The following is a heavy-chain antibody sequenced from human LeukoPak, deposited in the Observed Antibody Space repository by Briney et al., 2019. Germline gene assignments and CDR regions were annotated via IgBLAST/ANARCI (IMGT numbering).Heavy chain of an antibody. CDR3: ARDTLSYFDY. V-gene: IGHV3-30*01. CDR1: GFTFSSYA. J-gene: IGHJ4*02. CDR2: ISYDGSNK. Sequence: TGGSLRLSCAASGFTFSSYAMHWVRQAPGKGLEWVAVISYDGSNKYYADSVKGRFTISRDNSKNTLYLQMNSLRAEDTAVYYCARDTLSYFDYGGQGTLVTVSA.